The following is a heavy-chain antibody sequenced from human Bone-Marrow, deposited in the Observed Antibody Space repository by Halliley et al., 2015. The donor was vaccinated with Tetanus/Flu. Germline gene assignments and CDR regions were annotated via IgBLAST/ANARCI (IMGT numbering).Heavy chain of an antibody. J-gene: IGHJ5*02. CDR3: AHSYADYRPVGP. CDR1: GGTFRSYA. Sequence: QLVQSGAEVKRPGSSVKVSCKASGGTFRSYAISWVRQAPGKGLEWVSSIGDSGGATYYADSVKGRFTISRDNSKNTLYLQMNTLGAEDTAVYYCAHSYADYRPVGPWGRGTLVIVSS. V-gene: IGHV3-23*04. CDR2: IGDSGGAT. D-gene: IGHD4-17*01.